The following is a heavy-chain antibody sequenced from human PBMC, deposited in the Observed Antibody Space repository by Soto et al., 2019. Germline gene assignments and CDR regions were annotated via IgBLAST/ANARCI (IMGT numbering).Heavy chain of an antibody. Sequence: PSETLSLTXTVSGGSISSYYWSWIRQPPGKGLEWIGYIYYSGSTNYNPSLKSRVTISVDTSKNQFSLKLSSVTAADTAVYYCARARGSSWYNWFDPWGQGTLVTVSS. CDR3: ARARGSSWYNWFDP. D-gene: IGHD6-13*01. CDR1: GGSISSYY. J-gene: IGHJ5*02. V-gene: IGHV4-59*01. CDR2: IYYSGST.